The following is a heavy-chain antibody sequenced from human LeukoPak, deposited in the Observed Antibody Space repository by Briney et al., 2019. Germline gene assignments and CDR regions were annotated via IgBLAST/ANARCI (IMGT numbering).Heavy chain of an antibody. V-gene: IGHV3-33*06. D-gene: IGHD5-24*01. CDR1: GFTFSSYG. CDR3: AKARDGYNYGHY. CDR2: IWYDGSRK. Sequence: GRSLRLSCAASGFTFSSYGMHWVRQAPGKGLEWVALIWYDGSRKYYRDSVKDRLTISRDNSNNMLYLQMNSLRAEDTAVYYCAKARDGYNYGHYWGQGTLVTVSS. J-gene: IGHJ4*02.